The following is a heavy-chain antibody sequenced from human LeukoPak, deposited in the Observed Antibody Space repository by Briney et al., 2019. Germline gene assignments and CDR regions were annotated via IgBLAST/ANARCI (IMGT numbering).Heavy chain of an antibody. CDR3: ARGRVVDY. J-gene: IGHJ4*02. CDR2: INHSGST. CDR1: GGSFSGYY. Sequence: SETLSLTCAVYGGSFSGYYWSWIRQPPGKGLEWIGEINHSGSTNYNPSLKSRVTISVDTSKNQFSLKLSSVTAADTAVYYCARGRVVDYWGQGTLVTVSS. D-gene: IGHD3-10*01. V-gene: IGHV4-34*01.